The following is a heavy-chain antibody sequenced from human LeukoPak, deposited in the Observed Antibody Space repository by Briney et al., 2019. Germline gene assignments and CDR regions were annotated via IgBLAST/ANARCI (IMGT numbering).Heavy chain of an antibody. Sequence: PGGSLRLSRAASGFTFDDYAMHWVRQAPGKGLEWVSAISGSGGSTYYADSVKGRFTISRDNSKNTLYLQMNSLRAEDTAVYYCAKVGTRVVVVAAPHYWGQGTLVTVSS. J-gene: IGHJ4*02. CDR1: GFTFDDYA. CDR3: AKVGTRVVVVAAPHY. V-gene: IGHV3-23*01. D-gene: IGHD2-15*01. CDR2: ISGSGGST.